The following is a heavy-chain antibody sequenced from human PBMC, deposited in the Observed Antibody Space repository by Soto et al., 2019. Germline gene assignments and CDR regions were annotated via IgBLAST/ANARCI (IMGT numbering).Heavy chain of an antibody. J-gene: IGHJ3*02. CDR2: IYPGDSDT. CDR3: ARPLSGDYYDSSGRAAFDI. V-gene: IGHV5-51*01. D-gene: IGHD3-22*01. Sequence: GESLKISCKGSGYSFTSYWIGWVRQMPGKGLEWMGIIYPGDSDTRYSPSFQGQVTISADKSISTAYLQWSSLKASDPAMYYCARPLSGDYYDSSGRAAFDIWGQGTMVTLSS. CDR1: GYSFTSYW.